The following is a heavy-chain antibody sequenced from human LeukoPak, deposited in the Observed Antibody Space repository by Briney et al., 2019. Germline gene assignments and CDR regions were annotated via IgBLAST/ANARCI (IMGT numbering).Heavy chain of an antibody. D-gene: IGHD3-9*01. Sequence: ASVKVSCKASGYTFTSYYMHWVRQAPGQGLGWMRIINPSGGSTSYAQKFQGRVTMTRDMSTSTVYMELSSLRSEDTAVYYCARDLYDILTGPDYWGQGTLVTVSS. V-gene: IGHV1-46*01. CDR2: INPSGGST. CDR3: ARDLYDILTGPDY. CDR1: GYTFTSYY. J-gene: IGHJ4*02.